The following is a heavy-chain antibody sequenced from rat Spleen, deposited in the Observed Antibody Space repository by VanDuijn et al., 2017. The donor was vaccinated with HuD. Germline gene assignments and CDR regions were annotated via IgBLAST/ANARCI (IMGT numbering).Heavy chain of an antibody. V-gene: IGHV5-29*01. D-gene: IGHD2-2*01. Sequence: EVQLVESDGGLVQPGRSLKLACAPSGFTFSDYYMAWVRQAPTKGLEWVATISYDGSNTYHRDSVRGRFIISRDDAKSTLYLQMDSLRSADTATYYCARAGYLRDWYFDFWGPGTMVTVSS. CDR3: ARAGYLRDWYFDF. J-gene: IGHJ1*01. CDR1: GFTFSDYY. CDR2: ISYDGSNT.